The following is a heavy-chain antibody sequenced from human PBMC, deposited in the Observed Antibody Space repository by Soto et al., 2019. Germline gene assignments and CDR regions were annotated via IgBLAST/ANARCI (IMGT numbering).Heavy chain of an antibody. CDR2: ISYDGSNK. D-gene: IGHD2-21*01. CDR1: GFTFSSYA. CDR3: ARVSINNWFDP. Sequence: GGSLRLSCAASGFTFSSYAMHWVRQAPGKGLEWVAVISYDGSNKYYADSVKGRFTISRDNSKNTLYLQINSLRAEDTAVYYCARVSINNWFDPWGKGTLVTVSS. V-gene: IGHV3-30-3*01. J-gene: IGHJ5*02.